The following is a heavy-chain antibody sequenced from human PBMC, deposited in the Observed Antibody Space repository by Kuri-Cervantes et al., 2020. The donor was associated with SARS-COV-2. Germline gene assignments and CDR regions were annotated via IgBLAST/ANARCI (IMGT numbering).Heavy chain of an antibody. CDR2: INPSGGST. D-gene: IGHD5-12*01. J-gene: IGHJ4*02. CDR1: GCTFTSYY. Sequence: ASVNVSCKASGCTFTSYYMHWVRQAPGQGLEWMGIINPSGGSTSYAQKFQGRVTMTRDTSTSAVYIELSSLRSEDTAVYYCARPHGYGIYSFDYWGQGTLVTVSS. CDR3: ARPHGYGIYSFDY. V-gene: IGHV1-46*01.